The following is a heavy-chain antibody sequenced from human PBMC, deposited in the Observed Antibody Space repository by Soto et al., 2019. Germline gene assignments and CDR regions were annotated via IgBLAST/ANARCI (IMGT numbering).Heavy chain of an antibody. Sequence: SETLSLTCAVYGGSFSGYYWSWIRQPPGKGLEWIGEINHSGSTNYNPSLKSRVTISVDTSKNQFSLKLSSVTAADTAVYYCARRRYGAYHYYGMDVWGQGTTATVSS. CDR1: GGSFSGYY. V-gene: IGHV4-34*01. J-gene: IGHJ6*02. CDR3: ARRRYGAYHYYGMDV. D-gene: IGHD4-17*01. CDR2: INHSGST.